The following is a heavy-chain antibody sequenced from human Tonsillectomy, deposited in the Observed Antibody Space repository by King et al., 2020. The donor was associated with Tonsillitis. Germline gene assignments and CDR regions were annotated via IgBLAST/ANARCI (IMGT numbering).Heavy chain of an antibody. CDR1: GGTFSSYA. D-gene: IGHD3-9*01. V-gene: IGHV1-69*01. J-gene: IGHJ4*02. CDR3: AGGGINCYVILSGAFDA. CDR2: IIAIFGTA. Sequence: VQLVESGAEVKEPGSSVKVSCKASGGTFSSYAISWVRQAPGQGLEWMGGIIAIFGTANYAQKFHGRVTITADESTSTAYMELSSLRSEDTAVYYCAGGGINCYVILSGAFDAGGQGTLVTVS.